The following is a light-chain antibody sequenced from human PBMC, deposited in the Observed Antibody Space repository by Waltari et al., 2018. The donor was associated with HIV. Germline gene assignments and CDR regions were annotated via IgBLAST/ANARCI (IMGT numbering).Light chain of an antibody. V-gene: IGLV1-47*01. CDR3: AAWDDSLSGFV. Sequence: QSVLTQPPSASGTPGQRVTISCSGSSSNIGSTYVYWYQQLPGTAPKLLIYSTNRRPSGVPDRVSGSKSGTSASLAISGLRSEDEAHYYCAAWDDSLSGFVFGTGTKVTVL. CDR2: STN. CDR1: SSNIGSTY. J-gene: IGLJ1*01.